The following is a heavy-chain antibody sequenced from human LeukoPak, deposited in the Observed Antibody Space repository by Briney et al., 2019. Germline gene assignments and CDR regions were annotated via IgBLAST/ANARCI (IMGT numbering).Heavy chain of an antibody. CDR1: PLPLSHNA. V-gene: IGHV3-23*01. J-gene: IGHJ4*02. D-gene: IGHD4-17*01. Sequence: GGSLRLSCVASPLPLSHNAMSWVRQAPGKGLEWVSSISDGGWTAYTDSVKGRFFISRETATNTLYLQMNSLRVGDTAVYYCAKECDYGNTYHMPCYWGQGTLVTVSS. CDR2: ISDGGWT. CDR3: AKECDYGNTYHMPCY.